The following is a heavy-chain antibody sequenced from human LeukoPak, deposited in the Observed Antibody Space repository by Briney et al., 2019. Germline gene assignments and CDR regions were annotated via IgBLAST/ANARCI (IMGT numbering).Heavy chain of an antibody. CDR3: VRDFYEGGGHTDNFFDP. CDR2: INPSGGST. CDR1: GYILTRYH. J-gene: IGHJ3*01. Sequence: ASVTVSCKASGYILTRYHMHWVRQAPGQGLEWMGIINPSGGSTSYAQNFQGRVTMTTDTSTSTAYMQLKSLRSDDTAVYYCVRDFYEGGGHTDNFFDPWGQGTMVTVSS. V-gene: IGHV1-46*01. D-gene: IGHD2-15*01.